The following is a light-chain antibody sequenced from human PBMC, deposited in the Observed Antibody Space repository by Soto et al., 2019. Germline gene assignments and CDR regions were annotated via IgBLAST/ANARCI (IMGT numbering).Light chain of an antibody. CDR1: QSVLFSSNNRNY. J-gene: IGKJ2*01. CDR3: QQYYTTPYT. V-gene: IGKV4-1*01. CDR2: WAS. Sequence: DIVMTQSPDSLAVSLGERATINCKSSQSVLFSSNNRNYFAWYQQKPGQPPKLLISWASTRDPGVPDRFSGSGSGTDFTLTISILQAEDVAVYYCQQYYTTPYTFGQGTKLEIK.